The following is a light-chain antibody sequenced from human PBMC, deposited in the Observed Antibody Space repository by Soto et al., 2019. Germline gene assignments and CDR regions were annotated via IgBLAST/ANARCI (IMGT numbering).Light chain of an antibody. CDR2: AAS. J-gene: IGKJ5*01. Sequence: DIQLTQSPSFLSASVGDRVTITCRASQGISSYLAWYQQKPGKAPKLLIYAASTLQSGVPPRFSGSGSGTEFTLTISSLQPEDFATYYCQQLNSYPPFGQGTRLEIK. CDR1: QGISSY. CDR3: QQLNSYPP. V-gene: IGKV1-9*01.